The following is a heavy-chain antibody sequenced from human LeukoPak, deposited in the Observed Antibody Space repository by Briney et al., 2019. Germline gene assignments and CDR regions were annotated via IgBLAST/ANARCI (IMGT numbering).Heavy chain of an antibody. Sequence: GGSLRLSCTASGFTFGDYAMSWVRQAPGKGLEWVGLIRSKAYGGTTEYAASVKGRFTISRDDSKSIAYLQMNSLKTEDTAVYYCTRDVWHFDYWGQGTLVTVSS. CDR2: IRSKAYGGTT. J-gene: IGHJ4*02. V-gene: IGHV3-49*04. D-gene: IGHD5/OR15-5a*01. CDR3: TRDVWHFDY. CDR1: GFTFGDYA.